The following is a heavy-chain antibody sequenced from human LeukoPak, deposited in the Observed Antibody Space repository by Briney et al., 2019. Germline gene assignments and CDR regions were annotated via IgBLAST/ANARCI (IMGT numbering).Heavy chain of an antibody. Sequence: GGSLRLSCAASGFTFSSYSMNWVRQAPGKGLEWVSVIYSGGNTYYADSVKGRFTISRDNSKNTLYLQMNSLRAEDTAVYYCARGGWELLPLGAFDIWGQGTMVTVSS. CDR3: ARGGWELLPLGAFDI. J-gene: IGHJ3*02. CDR1: GFTFSSYS. D-gene: IGHD1-26*01. CDR2: IYSGGNT. V-gene: IGHV3-66*01.